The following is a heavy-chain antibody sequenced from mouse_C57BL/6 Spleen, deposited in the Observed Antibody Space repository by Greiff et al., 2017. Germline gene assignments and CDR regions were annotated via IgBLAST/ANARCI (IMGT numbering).Heavy chain of an antibody. V-gene: IGHV10-1*01. D-gene: IGHD3-3*01. Sequence: DVQLVESGGGLVQPKGSLKLSCAASGFSFNTYAMNWVRQAPGKGLEWVARIRSKSNNYATYYADSVKDRFTISRDDSESMLYLQMNNLKTEDTAMYYCVTGDPAWFAYWGQGTLVTVSA. J-gene: IGHJ3*01. CDR1: GFSFNTYA. CDR2: IRSKSNNYAT. CDR3: VTGDPAWFAY.